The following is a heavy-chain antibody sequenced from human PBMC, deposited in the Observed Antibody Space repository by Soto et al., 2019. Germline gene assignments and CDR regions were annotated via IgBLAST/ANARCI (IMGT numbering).Heavy chain of an antibody. J-gene: IGHJ6*03. V-gene: IGHV4-34*01. CDR1: GGSFSDYS. CDR3: ARASLNSMRDYIWGSFRTYYYYYMDV. Sequence: QVELQQWGAGLLKPSETLSLTCGVSGGSFSDYSWTWIRQPPGKGLEWIGEINHSGSTNYNPSLKSRVTISVDTSKNQFSLKLSSVNAADTDVYYCARASLNSMRDYIWGSFRTYYYYYMDVWGKGTTVTVSS. CDR2: INHSGST. D-gene: IGHD3-16*02.